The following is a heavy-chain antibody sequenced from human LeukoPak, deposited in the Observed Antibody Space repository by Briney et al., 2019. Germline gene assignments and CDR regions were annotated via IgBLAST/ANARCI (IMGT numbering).Heavy chain of an antibody. CDR3: AKDAKKYSSAWYEDY. CDR1: GFTFSNYG. D-gene: IGHD6-19*01. Sequence: PGGSLRLSCAASGFTFSNYGMHRVRQAPGKGLEWVAFIRYDGSNKNFVDSVKGRSTISRDNSKNTLYLQMNSLRAEDTAVYYCAKDAKKYSSAWYEDYWGQGTLVTVSS. V-gene: IGHV3-30*02. CDR2: IRYDGSNK. J-gene: IGHJ4*02.